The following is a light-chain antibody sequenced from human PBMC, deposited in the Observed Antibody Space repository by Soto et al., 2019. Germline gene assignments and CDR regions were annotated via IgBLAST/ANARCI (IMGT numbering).Light chain of an antibody. CDR1: QSLLQSNGNNQ. J-gene: IGKJ4*01. Sequence: EIVMTQSPLSLPVTPGEPASISCRSSQSLLQSNGNNQLGWVLQKPGQSPQLLMYLGSSRAYGGPDRFSGSGSGTDFTLKISRVEPQDVGVYYCMQVLQTPPTFGGGTKVEIK. V-gene: IGKV2-28*01. CDR3: MQVLQTPPT. CDR2: LGS.